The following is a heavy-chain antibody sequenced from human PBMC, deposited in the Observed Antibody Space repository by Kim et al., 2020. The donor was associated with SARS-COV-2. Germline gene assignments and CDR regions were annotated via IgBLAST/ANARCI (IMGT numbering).Heavy chain of an antibody. CDR1: GGSISSYY. CDR2: IYYSGST. Sequence: SETRSLTCTVSGGSISSYYWSWIRQPPGKGLEWIGYIYYSGSTNYNPSLKSRVTISVDTSKNQFSLKLSSVTAADTAVYYCARPGIGCSSTSCYDYYYGMDVWGQGTTVTVSS. CDR3: ARPGIGCSSTSCYDYYYGMDV. J-gene: IGHJ6*02. V-gene: IGHV4-59*01. D-gene: IGHD2-2*01.